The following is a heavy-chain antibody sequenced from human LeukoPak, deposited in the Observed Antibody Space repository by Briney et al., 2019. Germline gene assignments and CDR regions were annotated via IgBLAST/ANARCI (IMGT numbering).Heavy chain of an antibody. CDR2: IWYDGSNK. CDR1: GFTFSSYG. Sequence: PGGSLRLSCAASGFTFSSYGMHWVRQAPGKGLEWVAVIWYDGSNKYYADSVKGRFTISRGNSKNTLYLQMNSLRAEDTAVYYCARASASYSSGWYGGDYWGQGTLVTVSS. J-gene: IGHJ4*02. D-gene: IGHD6-19*01. V-gene: IGHV3-33*01. CDR3: ARASASYSSGWYGGDY.